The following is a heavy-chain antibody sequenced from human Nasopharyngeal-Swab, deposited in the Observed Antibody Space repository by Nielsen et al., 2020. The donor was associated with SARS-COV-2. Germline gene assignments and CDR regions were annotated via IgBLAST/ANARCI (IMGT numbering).Heavy chain of an antibody. CDR2: IYYSGST. Sequence: LRLSCTVSGGSISSGGYYWSWIRQHPGKGLEWIGYIYYSGSTYYNPSLKSRVTISVDTSKNQFSLKLSSVTAADTAVYYCARDDNCSGGSCYWGGHYYGMDVWGQGTTVTVSS. V-gene: IGHV4-31*03. J-gene: IGHJ6*02. CDR1: GGSISSGGYY. CDR3: ARDDNCSGGSCYWGGHYYGMDV. D-gene: IGHD2-15*01.